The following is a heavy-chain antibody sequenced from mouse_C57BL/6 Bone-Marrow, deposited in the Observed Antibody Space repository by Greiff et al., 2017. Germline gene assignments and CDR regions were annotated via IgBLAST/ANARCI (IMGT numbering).Heavy chain of an antibody. CDR1: GYTFTSYW. CDR2: IYPGSGST. J-gene: IGHJ3*01. V-gene: IGHV1-55*01. CDR3: ARGDGSSLFAY. Sequence: QVQLQQSGAELVKPGASVKMSCKASGYTFTSYWITWVKQRPGQGLEWIGDIYPGSGSTNYNEKLKSKATLTVDTSSSTAYMQLSSLTSEDSAVYYCARGDGSSLFAYWGQGTLVTVSA. D-gene: IGHD1-1*01.